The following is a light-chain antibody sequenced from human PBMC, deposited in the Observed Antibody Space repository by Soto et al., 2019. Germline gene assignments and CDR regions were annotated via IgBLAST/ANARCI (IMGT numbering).Light chain of an antibody. CDR1: QSVSSN. J-gene: IGKJ5*01. Sequence: EIVMTQSPATLSVSPGERATLSCRASQSVSSNLAWYQQKPGQPPRLLIYGASTRATGIPARFSGSGSGTEFTLPISSLERAAFATFACRPLNSYTRTFGLGPRMEIK. CDR2: GAS. CDR3: RPLNSYTRT. V-gene: IGKV3-15*01.